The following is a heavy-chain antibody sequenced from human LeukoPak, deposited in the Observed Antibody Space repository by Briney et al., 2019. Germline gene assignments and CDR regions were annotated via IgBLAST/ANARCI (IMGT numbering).Heavy chain of an antibody. CDR3: ARVVPTYYYDSSGYTWFDP. V-gene: IGHV4-59*01. D-gene: IGHD3-22*01. CDR1: GGSISSYY. Sequence: SETLSLTCTVSGGSISSYYWSWIRQPPGKGLEWIGYIYYSGSTNCNPSLKSRVTISVDTSKNQFSLKLSSVTAADTAVYYCARVVPTYYYDSSGYTWFDPWGQGTLVTVSS. CDR2: IYYSGST. J-gene: IGHJ5*02.